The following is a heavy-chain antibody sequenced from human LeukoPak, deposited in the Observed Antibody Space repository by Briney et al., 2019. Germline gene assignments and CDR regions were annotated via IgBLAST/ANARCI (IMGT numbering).Heavy chain of an antibody. Sequence: GGSLRLSCGASGFTFSSYEMNWVRQAPGKGLEWVSYVSSGGSAIYYADSVKGRFTIFRDNAKNSLYLQMNSLRAEDTAVYYCARNDYSTSSYFYWGQGTLVTVSS. D-gene: IGHD6-6*01. CDR2: VSSGGSAI. V-gene: IGHV3-48*03. CDR3: ARNDYSTSSYFY. J-gene: IGHJ4*02. CDR1: GFTFSSYE.